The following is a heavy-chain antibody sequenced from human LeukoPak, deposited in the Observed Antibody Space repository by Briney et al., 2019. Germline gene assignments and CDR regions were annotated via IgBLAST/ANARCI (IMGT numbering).Heavy chain of an antibody. J-gene: IGHJ4*02. CDR3: ARDPPTTVTTKLVY. CDR1: GFTFSSYG. V-gene: IGHV3-30*02. CDR2: IRYDGSNK. Sequence: GGSLRLSCAASGFTFSSYGMHWVRQAPGKGLEWVAFIRYDGSNKYYADSVKGRFTISRDNSKNTLYLQMNSLRAEDTAVYYCARDPPTTVTTKLVYWGQGTLVTVSS. D-gene: IGHD4-17*01.